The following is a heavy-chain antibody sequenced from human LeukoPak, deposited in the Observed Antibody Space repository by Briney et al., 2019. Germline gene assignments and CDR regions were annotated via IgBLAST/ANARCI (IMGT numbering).Heavy chain of an antibody. J-gene: IGHJ4*02. CDR3: ARANFLYCSSTTCLLDY. Sequence: ASVKVSCKASGYTFTDYYMHWVRQAPGQGFEWMGWINPNDGDTNYAQKFQGRVTMTRDTSISTAHMEVSRLRSDDTAVYYCARANFLYCSSTTCLLDYGGQGTLVTVSS. CDR1: GYTFTDYY. D-gene: IGHD2-2*01. CDR2: INPNDGDT. V-gene: IGHV1-2*02.